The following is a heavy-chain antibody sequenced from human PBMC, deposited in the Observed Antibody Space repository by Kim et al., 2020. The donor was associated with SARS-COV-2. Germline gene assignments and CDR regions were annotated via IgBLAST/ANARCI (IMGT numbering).Heavy chain of an antibody. V-gene: IGHV3-21*01. J-gene: IGHJ6*02. CDR1: GFTFSSYS. CDR3: ARDGKTTVTTFPYYYYGMDV. CDR2: ISSSSSYI. D-gene: IGHD4-17*01. Sequence: GGSLRLSCAASGFTFSSYSMNWVRQAPGKGLEWVSSISSSSSYIYYADSVKGRFTISRDNAKNSLYLQMNSLRAEDTAVYYCARDGKTTVTTFPYYYYGMDVWGQGTTVTVSS.